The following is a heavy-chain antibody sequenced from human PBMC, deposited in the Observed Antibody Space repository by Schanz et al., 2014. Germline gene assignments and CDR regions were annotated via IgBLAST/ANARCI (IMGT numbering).Heavy chain of an antibody. V-gene: IGHV1-69*02. CDR2: IIPILGIA. CDR1: GGTFSTYT. D-gene: IGHD6-13*01. CDR3: ASSGASYSSSWDFDY. Sequence: QVQLVQSGAEVKKPGSSVKVSCKASGGTFSTYTISWVRQAPGQGLEWMGRIIPILGIANYAQKFQGRVAITADKSTFPANMDVSGLRSEDTAVYYCASSGASYSSSWDFDYWGQGTLVTVSS. J-gene: IGHJ4*02.